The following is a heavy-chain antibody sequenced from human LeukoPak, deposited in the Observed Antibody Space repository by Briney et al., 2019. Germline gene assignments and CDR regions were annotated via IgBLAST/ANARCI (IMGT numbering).Heavy chain of an antibody. Sequence: PGGSLRLSCAASGFTFSDYYMTWIRQAPGKGLEWLSYIGGSGSPAHYADSVKGRFTISRDNAKDSLYLQMNSLRAEDTAVYYCAREVVVGAAAGALDYWGQGTLVTVSS. CDR1: GFTFSDYY. D-gene: IGHD6-13*01. CDR2: IGGSGSPA. V-gene: IGHV3-11*04. J-gene: IGHJ4*02. CDR3: AREVVVGAAAGALDY.